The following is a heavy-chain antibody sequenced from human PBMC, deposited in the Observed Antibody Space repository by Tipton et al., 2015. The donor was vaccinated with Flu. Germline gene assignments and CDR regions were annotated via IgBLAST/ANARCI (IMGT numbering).Heavy chain of an antibody. Sequence: LVQSGAEVKVSCKASGGTFNTYSITWVRQAPGQGLEWMGGIVPIFGIAKYAQKFQGRVTITADESTSTVYMDLVSLRSEDTAVYYCARTTYSTGELDYDYYYMDVWGKGTTVTVSS. J-gene: IGHJ6*03. CDR3: ARTTYSTGELDYDYYYMDV. V-gene: IGHV1-69*01. D-gene: IGHD3-10*01. CDR2: IVPIFGIA. CDR1: GGTFNTYS.